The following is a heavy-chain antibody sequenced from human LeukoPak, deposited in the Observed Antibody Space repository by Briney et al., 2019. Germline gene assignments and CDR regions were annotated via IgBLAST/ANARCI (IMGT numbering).Heavy chain of an antibody. J-gene: IGHJ5*02. V-gene: IGHV4-30-4*01. CDR3: ARKRITMVRGVITHNWFDP. CDR1: GGSISSGDYY. D-gene: IGHD3-10*01. CDR2: IYYSGST. Sequence: PSQTLSLTCTVSGGSISSGDYYWSWIRQPPGKGLEWIGYIYYSGSTYYNPSLKSRVTISVDTSKNQFSLKLSSVTAADTAVYYCARKRITMVRGVITHNWFDPWGQGTLVTVSS.